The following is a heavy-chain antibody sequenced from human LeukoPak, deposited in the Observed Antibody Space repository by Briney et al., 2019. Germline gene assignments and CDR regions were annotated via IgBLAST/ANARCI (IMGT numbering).Heavy chain of an antibody. CDR3: ATEASTSGPDY. CDR2: ISSSSSTI. J-gene: IGHJ4*02. V-gene: IGHV3-48*04. D-gene: IGHD2-2*01. CDR1: GFTFSTYS. Sequence: QPGGSLRLSCTASGFTFSTYSMNWVRQAPGKGLEWVSYISSSSSTIYYADSVKGRFTISRGNAKNSMYLQMNSLRAEDTAVYYCATEASTSGPDYWGQGTLVTVSS.